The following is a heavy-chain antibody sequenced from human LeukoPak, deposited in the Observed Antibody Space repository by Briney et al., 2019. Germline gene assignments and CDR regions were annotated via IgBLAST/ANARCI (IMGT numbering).Heavy chain of an antibody. CDR3: ARDTYYYDSSGYCGAFDI. Sequence: SETLSLTCTVSGGSISSGDYYWSWIRQPPGKGLEWIGYIYYSGSTYYNPSLKSRVTISVDTSKNQFSLKLSSVTAADTAVYYCARDTYYYDSSGYCGAFDIWGQGTMVTVSS. CDR2: IYYSGST. D-gene: IGHD3-22*01. J-gene: IGHJ3*02. V-gene: IGHV4-30-4*01. CDR1: GGSISSGDYY.